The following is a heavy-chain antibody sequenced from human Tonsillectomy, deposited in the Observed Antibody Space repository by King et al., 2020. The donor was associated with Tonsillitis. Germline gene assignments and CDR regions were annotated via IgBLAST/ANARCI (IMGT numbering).Heavy chain of an antibody. V-gene: IGHV4-38-2*01. D-gene: IGHD4-17*01. CDR3: ARASYYGDYDY. Sequence: VQLQESGPGLVKPSETLSLTCAVSGYSISSGYYWGWIRQPPGKGLEWIGSIYHSGSTYYNPSLKSRVTISVDTSKNQFSLKLSSVTAADKAVYYCARASYYGDYDYWGQGTLVTVSS. J-gene: IGHJ4*02. CDR1: GYSISSGYY. CDR2: IYHSGST.